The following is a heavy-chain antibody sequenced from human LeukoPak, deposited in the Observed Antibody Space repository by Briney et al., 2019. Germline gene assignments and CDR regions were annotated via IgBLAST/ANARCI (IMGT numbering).Heavy chain of an antibody. D-gene: IGHD6-19*01. J-gene: IGHJ4*02. Sequence: GGSLRLSCAASGFTVSSNYMSWVRQAPGKGLEWVSVIYSGGSTYYADSVKGRFTISRDNSKNTLYLQMSSLRAEDTAVYYCARGQWLVWYYFDYWGQGTLVTVSS. V-gene: IGHV3-53*01. CDR2: IYSGGST. CDR3: ARGQWLVWYYFDY. CDR1: GFTVSSNY.